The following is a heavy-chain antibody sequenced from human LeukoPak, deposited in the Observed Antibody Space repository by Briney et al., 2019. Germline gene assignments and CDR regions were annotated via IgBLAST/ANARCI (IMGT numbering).Heavy chain of an antibody. V-gene: IGHV1-69*13. J-gene: IGHJ5*02. D-gene: IGHD2-2*01. Sequence: SVKVSCKASGGTFSSYAISWVRQAPGQGLEWMGGIIPIFGTANYAQKFQGRVTITADESTSTAYMELSSLRSEDTAVYYCAREEGAIVVVPATPSWFDPWGQGTLVTVSS. CDR2: IIPIFGTA. CDR3: AREEGAIVVVPATPSWFDP. CDR1: GGTFSSYA.